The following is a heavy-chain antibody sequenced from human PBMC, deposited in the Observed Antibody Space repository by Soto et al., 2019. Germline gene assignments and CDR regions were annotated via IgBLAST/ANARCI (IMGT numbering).Heavy chain of an antibody. Sequence: SLRLSCAVSGFICSSYDMSWVRQAPGKGLDWVSTILVGGSTHYEDFVKGRFTISRDTSKNTVYLQMNSLTAGDTAMYYCAKATATSGGAFEIYGLGTLVTVSS. CDR3: AKATATSGGAFEI. V-gene: IGHV3-23*01. CDR2: ILVGGST. J-gene: IGHJ3*02. CDR1: GFICSSYD. D-gene: IGHD1-1*01.